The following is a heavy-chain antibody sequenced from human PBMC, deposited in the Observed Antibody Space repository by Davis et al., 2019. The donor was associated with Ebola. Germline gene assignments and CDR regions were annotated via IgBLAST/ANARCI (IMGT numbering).Heavy chain of an antibody. CDR3: SQTSPHVGDI. CDR1: GFTFSGSA. J-gene: IGHJ6*02. V-gene: IGHV3-73*01. Sequence: GKSLKISCAASGFTFSGSAMHWVRQASGKGLEWVGRIRSKANSYATAYAASVKGRFTISRDDSKNTAYLQMNSLKTEDTAVYYCSQTSPHVGDIWGQGTTVTVSS. CDR2: IRSKANSYAT. D-gene: IGHD1/OR15-1a*01.